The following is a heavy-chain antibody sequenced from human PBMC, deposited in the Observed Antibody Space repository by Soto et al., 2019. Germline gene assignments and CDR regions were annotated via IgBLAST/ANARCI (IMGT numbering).Heavy chain of an antibody. D-gene: IGHD3-10*01. V-gene: IGHV1-18*01. Sequence: QVQLVQSGAEVKKPGASVKVSCKASGYSFTSHGISWVRQAPGQYLEWMGWISANSGDTNYAQKLQGRVTVTTEPSANLGYMELRSLRAEDTAVFYCVRMVRGSNIGCHHYIEVWGKGTTVTVSS. CDR2: ISANSGDT. J-gene: IGHJ6*03. CDR1: GYSFTSHG. CDR3: VRMVRGSNIGCHHYIEV.